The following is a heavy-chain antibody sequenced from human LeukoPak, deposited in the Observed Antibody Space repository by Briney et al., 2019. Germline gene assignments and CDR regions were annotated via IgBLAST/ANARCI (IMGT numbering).Heavy chain of an antibody. Sequence: PSETLSLTCAVYGGSFSGYYWSWIRQPPGKGLEWIGEINHSGSTNYNPSLKSRVTISVDTSKNQFSLKLSSVTAADTAVYYCARVLGSGWYGLIDYWGQRTLVTVSS. CDR2: INHSGST. J-gene: IGHJ4*02. V-gene: IGHV4-34*01. D-gene: IGHD6-19*01. CDR3: ARVLGSGWYGLIDY. CDR1: GGSFSGYY.